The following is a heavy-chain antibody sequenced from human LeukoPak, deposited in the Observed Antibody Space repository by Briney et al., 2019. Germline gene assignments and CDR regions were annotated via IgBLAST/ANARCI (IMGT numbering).Heavy chain of an antibody. J-gene: IGHJ4*02. Sequence: SETLSLTCAVYGGSFSGYNWSWIRQPAGKGLEWIGEINDSGSVNCNPSLKNRVTLSVDTSKNQFSLRLSSVAAADTAVYYCARRLVDSGASQVSDDWGQGTLVTVSS. CDR1: GGSFSGYN. CDR3: ARRLVDSGASQVSDD. CDR2: INDSGSV. V-gene: IGHV4-34*01. D-gene: IGHD2-15*01.